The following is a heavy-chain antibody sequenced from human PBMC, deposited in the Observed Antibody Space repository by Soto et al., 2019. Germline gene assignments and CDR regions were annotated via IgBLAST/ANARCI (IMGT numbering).Heavy chain of an antibody. J-gene: IGHJ6*03. CDR3: ARLPYDYFRYYYYYYMDV. CDR2: ISSSSSTI. D-gene: IGHD4-17*01. V-gene: IGHV3-48*01. Sequence: GGSLRLSCAASGFTFSSYSMNWVRQAPGKGLEWVSYISSSSSTIYYADSVKGRFTISRDNAKNSLYLQMNSLRAEDTAVYYCARLPYDYFRYYYYYYMDVWGKGTTVTVSS. CDR1: GFTFSSYS.